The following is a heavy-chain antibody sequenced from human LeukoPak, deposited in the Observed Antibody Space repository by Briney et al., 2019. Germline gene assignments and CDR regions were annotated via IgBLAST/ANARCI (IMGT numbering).Heavy chain of an antibody. CDR2: INPNSGGT. V-gene: IGHV1-2*02. D-gene: IGHD7-27*01. CDR1: GYTFTGYY. Sequence: VASVKVSCKASGYTFTGYYMHWVRQAPGQGLEWMGWINPNSGGTNYAQKFQGRVTMTRDTSISTAYMELSRLTSDDTAVYYCARDLSSTSNWEFDYWGQGTLVTVSS. CDR3: ARDLSSTSNWEFDY. J-gene: IGHJ4*02.